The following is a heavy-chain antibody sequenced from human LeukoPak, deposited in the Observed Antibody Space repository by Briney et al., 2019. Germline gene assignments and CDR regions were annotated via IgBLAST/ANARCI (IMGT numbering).Heavy chain of an antibody. V-gene: IGHV1-46*01. CDR2: INPNGDRT. CDR1: EDTLTNYY. Sequence: ASMKVSCKASEDTLTNYYMHWVRQAPGQGLEWLGLINPNGDRTAYAQNFQGRVTMTRDASTTTFYLELSSLRSEDTAVYFCARDMSTRVTPISYAFDVWGQGTMVIVSS. CDR3: ARDMSTRVTPISYAFDV. J-gene: IGHJ3*01. D-gene: IGHD4-23*01.